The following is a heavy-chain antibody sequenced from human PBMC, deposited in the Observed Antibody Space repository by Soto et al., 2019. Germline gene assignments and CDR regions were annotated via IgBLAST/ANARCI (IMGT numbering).Heavy chain of an antibody. V-gene: IGHV4-59*01. D-gene: IGHD3-10*01. CDR2: IYFSGST. CDR3: ARASSGSYYKD. Sequence: SETLSLTCTVSGGSISSYYWSWNRQPPGKGLEWIGYIYFSGSTNYNPSLKSRVTISVDTSKNQFSLKLSSVTAADTAVYYCARASSGSYYKDRGQGTLVTVSS. J-gene: IGHJ4*02. CDR1: GGSISSYY.